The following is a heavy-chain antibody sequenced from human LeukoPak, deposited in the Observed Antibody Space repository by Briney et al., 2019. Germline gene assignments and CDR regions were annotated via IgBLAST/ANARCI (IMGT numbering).Heavy chain of an antibody. CDR1: GGTFSSYP. CDR3: AREGWDYSDTSGSLYFDY. CDR2: IIPLLTIP. Sequence: SVKVSCKASGGTFSSYPISWVRQAPGQGLEWMGRIIPLLTIPNYADNFQGRVTINADKSTSTAYLELSSLRSEDTAVYYCAREGWDYSDTSGSLYFDYWGQGTLVIVSS. J-gene: IGHJ4*02. V-gene: IGHV1-69*04. D-gene: IGHD3-22*01.